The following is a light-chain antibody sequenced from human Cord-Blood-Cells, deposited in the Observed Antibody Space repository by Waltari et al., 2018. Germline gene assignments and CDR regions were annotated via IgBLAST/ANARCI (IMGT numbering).Light chain of an antibody. CDR2: EDS. Sequence: SYELTQPPSVSVSPGQTARIPCSGDALPTKYAYWYQQKSGQAPVLVIYEDSKRPSGIPERFSGSSSGTMATLTISGAQVEDEADYYCYSTDSSGNHVFGTGTKVTVL. CDR1: ALPTKY. J-gene: IGLJ1*01. V-gene: IGLV3-10*01. CDR3: YSTDSSGNHV.